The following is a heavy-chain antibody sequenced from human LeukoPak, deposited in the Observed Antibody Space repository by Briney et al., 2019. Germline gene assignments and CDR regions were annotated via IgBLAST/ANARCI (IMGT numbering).Heavy chain of an antibody. V-gene: IGHV4-59*01. J-gene: IGHJ4*02. CDR3: ARGNIVATVIDY. D-gene: IGHD5-12*01. CDR2: IYYSGST. CDR1: GGSISSYY. Sequence: PSETLSLTCTVSGGSISSYYWSWIRQPPGKGLEWIGYIYYSGSTNYNPSLKSRVTTSVDTSKNQFSLKLSSVTAADTAVYYCARGNIVATVIDYWGQGTLVTVSS.